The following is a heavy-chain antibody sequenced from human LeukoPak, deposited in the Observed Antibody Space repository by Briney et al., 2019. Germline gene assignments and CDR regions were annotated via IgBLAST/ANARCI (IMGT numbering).Heavy chain of an antibody. V-gene: IGHV3-7*01. D-gene: IGHD3-22*01. Sequence: GGSLRLSCAASGFTFSSFWMSWVRQAPGKGLEWVANIKQDGSEKYYVDSVKGRFTISRDNAKNSLYLQMNSLRAEDTAVYYCARSLVLYDSSGYYRDKDDAFDIWGQGTMVTVFS. CDR1: GFTFSSFW. CDR2: IKQDGSEK. CDR3: ARSLVLYDSSGYYRDKDDAFDI. J-gene: IGHJ3*02.